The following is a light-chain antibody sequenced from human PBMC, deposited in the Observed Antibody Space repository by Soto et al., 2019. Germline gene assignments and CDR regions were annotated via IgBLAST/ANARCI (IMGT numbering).Light chain of an antibody. J-gene: IGKJ1*01. CDR2: DAA. Sequence: DIVLTQSLATLSLSPGDRATLSCRASQSVGTSLAWYKQQPGQAPRLLIHDAAYRASGIPERFSGSGSGTAFSLSISSLEPDDFAVYYCQRRSSWPRSFGRGTTVEV. CDR3: QRRSSWPRS. CDR1: QSVGTS. V-gene: IGKV3-11*01.